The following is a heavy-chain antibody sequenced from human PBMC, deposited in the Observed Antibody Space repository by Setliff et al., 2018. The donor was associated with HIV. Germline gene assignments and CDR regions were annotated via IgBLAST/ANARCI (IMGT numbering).Heavy chain of an antibody. D-gene: IGHD6-19*01. CDR3: ARGAWYTSGWYSSRYMDV. V-gene: IGHV1-8*02. CDR2: MNPNSGNT. Sequence: GASVKVSCKASGYTFTSYDINWVRQATGQGLEWMGWMNPNSGNTGYAQKFQGRVTMTRNTSISTAYMELSSLRSEDTAVYYCARGAWYTSGWYSSRYMDVWGKWTTVTVSS. J-gene: IGHJ6*03. CDR1: GYTFTSYD.